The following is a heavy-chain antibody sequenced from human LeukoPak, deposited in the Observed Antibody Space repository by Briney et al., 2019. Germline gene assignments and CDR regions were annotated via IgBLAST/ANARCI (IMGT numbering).Heavy chain of an antibody. CDR3: AKVGTTVTTYYYYYMDV. CDR1: GFTFSSYA. CDR2: ISGSGSST. D-gene: IGHD4-17*01. V-gene: IGHV3-23*01. Sequence: GGSLRLSCAASGFTFSSYAMSWVRQAPGKGLEWVSAISGSGSSTYYADSVKGRFTISRDNSKNTLYLQMNSLRAEDTAVYYCAKVGTTVTTYYYYYMDVWGKGTTVTVSS. J-gene: IGHJ6*03.